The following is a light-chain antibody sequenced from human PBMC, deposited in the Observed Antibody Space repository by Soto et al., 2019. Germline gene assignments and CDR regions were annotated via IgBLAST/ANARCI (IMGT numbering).Light chain of an antibody. Sequence: EIVLTQFPGTLSLSPGERATLSCRPSQSLSSSYVVWYQQKPGQAPRLLIYAASRRATGIPDRFSGSGSATEYTLTISRLEPEDSAVYYCQQQGTFCQGTKLEIK. CDR2: AAS. CDR3: QQQGT. CDR1: QSLSSSY. V-gene: IGKV3-20*01. J-gene: IGKJ2*01.